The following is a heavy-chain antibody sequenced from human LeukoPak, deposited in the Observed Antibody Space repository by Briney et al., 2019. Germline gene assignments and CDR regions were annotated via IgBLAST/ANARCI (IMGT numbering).Heavy chain of an antibody. J-gene: IGHJ4*02. D-gene: IGHD6-19*01. V-gene: IGHV3-7*01. CDR1: GFTFSSYW. CDR3: ARDFKKQWLVFDY. CDR2: IRQDGSEQ. Sequence: PGGSLRLSCAASGFTFSSYWMSWVRQAPGKGLEWVANIRQDGSEQYYVDSVKGRFTISRDNAKNSLYLQMNSLRAEDTAVYYCARDFKKQWLVFDYWGQGTLVTVSS.